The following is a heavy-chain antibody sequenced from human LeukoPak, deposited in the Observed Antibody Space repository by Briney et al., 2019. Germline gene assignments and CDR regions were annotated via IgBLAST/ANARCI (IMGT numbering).Heavy chain of an antibody. CDR3: ARPRFTIFGVVNDAFDI. CDR1: GYTFTSYG. V-gene: IGHV1-18*01. D-gene: IGHD3-3*01. CDR2: ISAYNGNT. Sequence: ASVKVSCKASGYTFTSYGISWVRQAPGQGLEWMGWISAYNGNTNYAQKLQGRVTMTTDTSTSTAYMELSSLRSEDTAVYYCARPRFTIFGVVNDAFDIWGQGTMVTVSS. J-gene: IGHJ3*02.